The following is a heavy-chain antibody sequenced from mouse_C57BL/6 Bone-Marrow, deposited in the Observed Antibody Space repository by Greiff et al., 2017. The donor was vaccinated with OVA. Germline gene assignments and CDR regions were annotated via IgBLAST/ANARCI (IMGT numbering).Heavy chain of an antibody. V-gene: IGHV5-4*03. Sequence: EVKVVESGGGLVKPGGSLKLSCAASGFTFSSYAMSWVRQTPEKRLEWVATISDGGSYTYYPDNVKGRFTISRDNAKNNLYLQMSHLKSEDTAMYYCASAYYSNYNDYWGQGTTLTVSS. CDR3: ASAYYSNYNDY. D-gene: IGHD2-5*01. J-gene: IGHJ2*01. CDR1: GFTFSSYA. CDR2: ISDGGSYT.